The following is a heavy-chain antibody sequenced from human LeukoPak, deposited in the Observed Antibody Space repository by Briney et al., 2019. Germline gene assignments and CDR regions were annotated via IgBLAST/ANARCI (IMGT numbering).Heavy chain of an antibody. CDR2: VNHSGST. J-gene: IGHJ6*02. CDR3: ARGPSYYGSGSYYNYKNYYGMDV. CDR1: GGSLSGYY. Sequence: SETLSLTCAVYGGSLSGYYWSWIRQPPGKGLEWIGEVNHSGSTNYNPSLKSRVTISVDTSKNQFSLKLSSVTAADTAVYYCARGPSYYGSGSYYNYKNYYGMDVWGQGTTVTVSS. V-gene: IGHV4-34*01. D-gene: IGHD3-10*01.